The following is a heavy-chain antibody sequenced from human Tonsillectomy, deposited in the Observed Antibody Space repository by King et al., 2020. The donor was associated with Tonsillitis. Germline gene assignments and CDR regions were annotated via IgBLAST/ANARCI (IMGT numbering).Heavy chain of an antibody. CDR3: ATGYSSSWFDY. V-gene: IGHV4-38-2*01. CDR2: IHHSGSP. Sequence: VQLQESGPGLVQPSATLSLTCAVSGSSISSGYYWGRLRPPPGKGLEWLGSIHHSGSPYYNPSLKSRVTISVDTSKNQFSLKLSSVTAADTAVYYCATGYSSSWFDYWGQGTLVTVSS. J-gene: IGHJ4*02. CDR1: GSSISSGYY. D-gene: IGHD6-13*01.